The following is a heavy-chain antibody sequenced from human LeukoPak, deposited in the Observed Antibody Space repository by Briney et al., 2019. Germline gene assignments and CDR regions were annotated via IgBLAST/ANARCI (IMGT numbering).Heavy chain of an antibody. CDR2: INHSGST. Sequence: PSETLSLTCAVYGGSFSGYYWTWIRQPPGKGLEWIGEINHSGSTNYNPSLKNRVTISIDTSKNQFSLTLSSVTAADTAVYYCARGPPLNPGDYDSSGYYYFDYWGQGTLVTVSS. CDR3: ARGPPLNPGDYDSSGYYYFDY. V-gene: IGHV4-34*01. CDR1: GGSFSGYY. D-gene: IGHD3-22*01. J-gene: IGHJ4*02.